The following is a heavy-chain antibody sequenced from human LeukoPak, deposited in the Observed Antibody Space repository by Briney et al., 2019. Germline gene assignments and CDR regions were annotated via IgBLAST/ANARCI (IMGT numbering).Heavy chain of an antibody. J-gene: IGHJ4*02. CDR1: GFTFSTYW. Sequence: GGSLRLSCAVSGFTFSTYWMNWVRQAPGKGPEWVANIKPDGSEKFYVDSVKGRFTVSRDNAKNLLYLQMSSLRAEDTAVYYCARDLIWSNYWGQGTLVTVSS. CDR2: IKPDGSEK. V-gene: IGHV3-7*01. CDR3: ARDLIWSNY. D-gene: IGHD3-3*01.